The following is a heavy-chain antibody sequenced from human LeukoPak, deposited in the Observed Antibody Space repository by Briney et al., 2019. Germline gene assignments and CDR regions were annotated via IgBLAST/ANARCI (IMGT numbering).Heavy chain of an antibody. D-gene: IGHD5-12*01. CDR1: DGSISISRYY. CDR3: ASKRIVATIYDY. J-gene: IGHJ4*02. Sequence: SETLSLTCTVSDGSISISRYYCGWIRQPPGKGREWIGGSYYSGSTYYNPSLKIRVTISVDTSKNQFSLKLSSVTAADTAVYYCASKRIVATIYDYWDQGTLVTVSS. V-gene: IGHV4-39*01. CDR2: SYYSGST.